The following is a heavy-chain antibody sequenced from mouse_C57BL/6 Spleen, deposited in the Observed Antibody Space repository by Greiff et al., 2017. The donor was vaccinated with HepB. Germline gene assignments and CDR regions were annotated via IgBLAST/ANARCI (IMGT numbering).Heavy chain of an antibody. V-gene: IGHV1-52*01. Sequence: QVQLQQPGAELVRPGSSVKLSCKASGYTFTSYWMHWVKQRPIQGLEWIGNIDPSDSETHYNQKFKDKATLTVDKSSSTAYMQLSSLTSEDSAVYYCARSGFYYGSSKGYFDVWGTGTTVTVSS. CDR3: ARSGFYYGSSKGYFDV. CDR2: IDPSDSET. CDR1: GYTFTSYW. D-gene: IGHD1-1*01. J-gene: IGHJ1*03.